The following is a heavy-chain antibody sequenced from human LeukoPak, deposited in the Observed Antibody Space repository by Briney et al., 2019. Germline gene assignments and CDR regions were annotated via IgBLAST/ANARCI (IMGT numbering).Heavy chain of an antibody. Sequence: SETLSLTCTVSGGSINSNNYYWGWIRQPPGKGLEWIGSIYYSGSTYYNASLKSRITISLDTSKSQFSLNLTSVTAADTAVYSCARGRGSSWYYFDSWGQGTLVTVSS. CDR2: IYYSGST. CDR1: GGSINSNNYY. V-gene: IGHV4-39*07. CDR3: ARGRGSSWYYFDS. J-gene: IGHJ4*02. D-gene: IGHD6-13*01.